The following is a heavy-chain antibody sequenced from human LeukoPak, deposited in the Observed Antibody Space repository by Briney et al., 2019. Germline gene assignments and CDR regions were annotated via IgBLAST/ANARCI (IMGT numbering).Heavy chain of an antibody. J-gene: IGHJ6*02. D-gene: IGHD1-26*01. V-gene: IGHV6-1*01. CDR3: ARDPGGSYYFYYYYGMDV. Sequence: SQTLSLTCAISGDSVSSNSAAWNWIRQSPSRGLEWLGRTYYRSKWYNDYAVSVKSRITINPDTSKNQFSLQLNSVTPEDTAVYYCARDPGGSYYFYYYYGMDVWGQGTTVTVSS. CDR2: TYYRSKWYN. CDR1: GDSVSSNSAA.